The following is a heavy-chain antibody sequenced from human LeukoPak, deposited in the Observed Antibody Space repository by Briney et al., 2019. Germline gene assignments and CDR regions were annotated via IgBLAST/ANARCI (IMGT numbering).Heavy chain of an antibody. V-gene: IGHV1-24*01. CDR2: FDPEDGET. Sequence: GASVNVSCKVSGYTLTELSMHWVRQAPGKGLEWMGGFDPEDGETIYAQKFQGRVTMTEDTSTDTAYMELSSLRSEDTAVYYCATVSQDANYFDYWGQGTLVTVSS. CDR3: ATVSQDANYFDY. CDR1: GYTLTELS. J-gene: IGHJ4*02.